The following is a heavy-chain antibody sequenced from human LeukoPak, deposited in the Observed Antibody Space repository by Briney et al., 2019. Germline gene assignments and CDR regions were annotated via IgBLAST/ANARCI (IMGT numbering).Heavy chain of an antibody. CDR3: ARDAQRGFDYSNSFQY. CDR2: IWSDGTNR. V-gene: IGHV3-33*01. CDR1: GFIFSHYG. D-gene: IGHD4-11*01. Sequence: GRSLRLSCAASGFIFSHYGMHWVRQAPGKGLEWVAVIWSDGTNRYYADSVKGRFSINRDDSQKRVFLQMNSLRAEDTAVYYCARDAQRGFDYSNSFQYWGQGALVTVS. J-gene: IGHJ1*01.